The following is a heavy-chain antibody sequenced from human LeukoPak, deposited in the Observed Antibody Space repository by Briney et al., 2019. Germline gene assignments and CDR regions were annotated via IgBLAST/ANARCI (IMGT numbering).Heavy chain of an antibody. V-gene: IGHV4-34*01. CDR1: GGSFSGYY. D-gene: IGHD5-24*01. J-gene: IGHJ5*02. CDR3: ARGRVMGGGYNLLQAGYRRLNWFDP. CDR2: INHSGST. Sequence: SETLSLTCAVYGGSFSGYYWSWIRQPPGKGLEWIGEINHSGSTNYNPSLKSRVTISVDTSKNQFSLKLSSVTAADTAVYYCARGRVMGGGYNLLQAGYRRLNWFDPWDQGTLVTVSS.